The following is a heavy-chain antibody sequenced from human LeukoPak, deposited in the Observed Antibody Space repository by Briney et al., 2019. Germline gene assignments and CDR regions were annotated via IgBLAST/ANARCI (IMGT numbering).Heavy chain of an antibody. J-gene: IGHJ3*02. CDR2: IYTSGST. D-gene: IGHD6-13*01. Sequence: PSETLSLTCTVSGGSISSGSYYWSWIRQPAGKGLEWIGRIYTSGSTNYNPSLKSRVTISVDTSKNQFSLKLSSVTAADTAVYYCARIYSKSIDAFDIWGQGTMVTVSS. V-gene: IGHV4-61*02. CDR3: ARIYSKSIDAFDI. CDR1: GGSISSGSYY.